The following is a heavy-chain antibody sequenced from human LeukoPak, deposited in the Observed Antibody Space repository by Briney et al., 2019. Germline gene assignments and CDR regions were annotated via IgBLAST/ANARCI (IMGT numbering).Heavy chain of an antibody. CDR3: ARPGSPNYYGSGSYYNDESWFDP. Sequence: PSETLSLTCAVYGGSFSGYYWSWIRQPPGKGLEWIGEINHSGSTNYNPSLKSRVTISVDTSKNQFSLKLSSVTAADTAVYYCARPGSPNYYGSGSYYNDESWFDPWGQGTLVTVSS. J-gene: IGHJ5*02. D-gene: IGHD3-10*01. CDR1: GGSFSGYY. CDR2: INHSGST. V-gene: IGHV4-34*01.